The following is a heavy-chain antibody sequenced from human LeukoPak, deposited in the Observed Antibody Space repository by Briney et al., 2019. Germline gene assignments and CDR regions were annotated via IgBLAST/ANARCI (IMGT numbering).Heavy chain of an antibody. D-gene: IGHD1-26*01. J-gene: IGHJ6*02. V-gene: IGHV3-23*01. CDR1: GFTFSSYA. CDR2: ISGSGGST. CDR3: AKGWVPRYYYYGMDV. Sequence: GGSLRLSCAASGFTFSSYAMSWVRQAPGKGLEWVSAISGSGGSTYYADSVKGRFTISRDNSKNTLYLQMNSLRAEDTAVYYCAKGWVPRYYYYGMDVWGQGTTVTVSS.